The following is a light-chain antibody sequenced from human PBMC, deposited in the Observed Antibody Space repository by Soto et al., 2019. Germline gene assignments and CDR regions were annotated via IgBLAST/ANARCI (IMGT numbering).Light chain of an antibody. Sequence: QLVLTQSPSASASLGASVKLTCTLSSGHSSYAIAWHQQQPEKGPRYLMKLYSDGSHSKGDGIPDRFSGSSSGAERYLTISSLQSEDEADYYCQTWGTGILVFGGGTKLTVL. V-gene: IGLV4-69*01. J-gene: IGLJ2*01. CDR1: SGHSSYA. CDR2: LYSDGSH. CDR3: QTWGTGILV.